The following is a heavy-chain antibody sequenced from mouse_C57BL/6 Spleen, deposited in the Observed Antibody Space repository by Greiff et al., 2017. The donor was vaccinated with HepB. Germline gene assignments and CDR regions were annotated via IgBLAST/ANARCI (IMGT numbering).Heavy chain of an antibody. CDR1: GYTFTDYY. D-gene: IGHD2-4*01. V-gene: IGHV1-26*01. J-gene: IGHJ3*01. CDR2: INPNNGGT. CDR3: ARIPYDYDPWFAY. Sequence: EVQLQQSGPELVKPGASVKISCKASGYTFTDYYMNWVKQSHGKSLEWIGDINPNNGGTSYNQKFKGKATLTVDKSSSTAYMELRSLTSEDSAVYYCARIPYDYDPWFAYWGQGTLVTVSA.